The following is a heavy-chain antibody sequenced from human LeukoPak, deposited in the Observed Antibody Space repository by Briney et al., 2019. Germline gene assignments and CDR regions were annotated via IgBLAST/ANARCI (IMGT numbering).Heavy chain of an antibody. J-gene: IGHJ4*02. Sequence: SETLSLTCTVSGGSISSYYWSWLRRPPGKGLEWIGYIYYSGSTNYNPSLKSRVTISVDTSKNQFSLKLSSVTAADTAVYYCASTYGGYFDYWGQGTLVTVSS. CDR2: IYYSGST. CDR1: GGSISSYY. D-gene: IGHD4-23*01. CDR3: ASTYGGYFDY. V-gene: IGHV4-59*08.